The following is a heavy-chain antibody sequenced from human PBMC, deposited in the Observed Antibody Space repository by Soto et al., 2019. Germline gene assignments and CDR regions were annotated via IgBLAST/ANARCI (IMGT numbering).Heavy chain of an antibody. J-gene: IGHJ4*02. CDR2: INPSGGST. CDR1: GYTFTSYY. D-gene: IGHD3-3*01. CDR3: ARYAGAYYDFWSGYSNYFDY. Sequence: GASVKVSCKASGYTFTSYYMHWVRQAPGQGLEWMGIINPSGGSTSYAQKFQGRVTMTRDTSTSTVYMELSSLRSEDTAVYYCARYAGAYYDFWSGYSNYFDYWDQGTLVTVSS. V-gene: IGHV1-46*01.